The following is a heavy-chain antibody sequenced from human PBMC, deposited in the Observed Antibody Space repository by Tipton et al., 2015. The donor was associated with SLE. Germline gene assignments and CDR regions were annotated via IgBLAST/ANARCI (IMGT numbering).Heavy chain of an antibody. V-gene: IGHV3-9*01. CDR2: VIWYSLTM. CDR1: GFTFDEYA. Sequence: SLRLSCEGAGFTFDEYAMHWARQAPGKGLEWGAGVIWYSLTMGYADSVKGRFTISRENAKNSLYLEMNSLRPEDTALYYCAKALRYSGYESGLYFDLWGRGTLVTVSS. J-gene: IGHJ2*01. CDR3: AKALRYSGYESGLYFDL. D-gene: IGHD5-12*01.